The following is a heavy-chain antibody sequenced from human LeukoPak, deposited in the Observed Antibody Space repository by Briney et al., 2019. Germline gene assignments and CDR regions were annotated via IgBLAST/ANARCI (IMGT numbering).Heavy chain of an antibody. V-gene: IGHV3-21*01. Sequence: PGGSLRLSCAASGFSFSTYTMNWVRQAPGKGLEWVSSISSSSSYIYYADSVKGRFTISRDNAKNSLYLQMNSLRAEDTAVYYCARDADDSNDAFDIWGQGTRVTVSS. CDR1: GFSFSTYT. CDR3: ARDADDSNDAFDI. CDR2: ISSSSSYI. J-gene: IGHJ3*02. D-gene: IGHD3-22*01.